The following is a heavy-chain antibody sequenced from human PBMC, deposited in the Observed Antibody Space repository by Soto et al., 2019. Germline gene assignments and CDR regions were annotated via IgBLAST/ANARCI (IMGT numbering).Heavy chain of an antibody. J-gene: IGHJ4*02. Sequence: EVQLLESGGGLVQPGVSLRLSCAASGFTFSAYALTWVRQAPGKGLEWVSSISHNGDHTYYADSVKGRFTISRDSSKNTLYLQVHSLIVWDAAMDFCYGGGLGQVPGVNYWGQGTRVTVSS. D-gene: IGHD3-10*01. V-gene: IGHV3-23*01. CDR2: ISHNGDHT. CDR1: GFTFSAYA. CDR3: YGGGLGQVPGVNY.